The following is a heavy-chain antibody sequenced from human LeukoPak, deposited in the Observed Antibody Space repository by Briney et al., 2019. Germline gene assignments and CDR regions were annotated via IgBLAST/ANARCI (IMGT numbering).Heavy chain of an antibody. D-gene: IGHD1-26*01. Sequence: ASVEVSCKLSGDTFTNYSITWVRQAPGQGLEWVGGITPIFHTPNYAPKLQGRLTITADGSTNTVYMELSSLRSEDTAVYFCARGPPPFYSGSYRPLDHWGQGTLVTVSS. V-gene: IGHV1-69*01. CDR3: ARGPPPFYSGSYRPLDH. CDR2: ITPIFHTP. CDR1: GDTFTNYS. J-gene: IGHJ4*01.